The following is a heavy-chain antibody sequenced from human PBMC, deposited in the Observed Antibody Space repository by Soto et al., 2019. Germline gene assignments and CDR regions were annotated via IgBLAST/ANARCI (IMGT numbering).Heavy chain of an antibody. CDR1: GGSFSGNY. V-gene: IGHV4-34*01. D-gene: IGHD4-4*01. Sequence: SDTLSLTCAVSGGSFSGNYWTWIRQPPGKGLEWIGEISHSGNTNYNPSLKSRVTISVDTSKNQFSLNLSSVTAADTADYYCARGHLPGGNSFYFDYWGQGSRVTVSS. J-gene: IGHJ4*02. CDR2: ISHSGNT. CDR3: ARGHLPGGNSFYFDY.